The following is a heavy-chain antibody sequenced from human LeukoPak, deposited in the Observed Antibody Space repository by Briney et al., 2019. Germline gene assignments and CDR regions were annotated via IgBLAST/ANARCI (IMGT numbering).Heavy chain of an antibody. V-gene: IGHV4-39*01. D-gene: IGHD6-13*01. J-gene: IGHJ4*02. CDR3: ARRAGGSAAGINY. Sequence: SETLSLTCTVSGGSISSSSYYWVWIRQPPGKGLEWIGNIYYSGITYYNPSLKGRVTISVDTSKNQFSLKLSSVTATDTAVYYCARRAGGSAAGINYRGQGTLVAVSS. CDR2: IYYSGIT. CDR1: GGSISSSSYY.